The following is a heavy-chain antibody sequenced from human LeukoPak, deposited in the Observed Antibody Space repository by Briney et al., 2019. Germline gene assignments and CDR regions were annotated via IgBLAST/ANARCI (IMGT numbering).Heavy chain of an antibody. CDR1: GGTFSSYA. D-gene: IGHD5-24*01. CDR2: IIPIFGTA. V-gene: IGHV1-69*13. Sequence: SVKVSCKASGGTFSSYAISWVRQAPGQGLEWMGGIIPIFGTANYAQKFQGRVTITADESTSTAYMELSSLRSEDTAVYYCARDGMATARNWFDPWGQGTLVTVSS. J-gene: IGHJ5*02. CDR3: ARDGMATARNWFDP.